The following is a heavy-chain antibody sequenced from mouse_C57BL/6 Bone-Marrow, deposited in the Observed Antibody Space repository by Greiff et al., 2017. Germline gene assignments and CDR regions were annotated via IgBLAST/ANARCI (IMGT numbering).Heavy chain of an antibody. V-gene: IGHV1-64*01. CDR1: GYTFTSYW. CDR2: IHPNSGST. Sequence: QVQLQQPGAELVKPGASVKLSCKASGYTFTSYWMHWVKQRPGQGLEWIGMIHPNSGSTKYNEKFKSKATLTVDKSSSTAYMQRSSLTSEDSAVYYCARWLPYYFAMDYWGQGTSVTVSS. CDR3: ARWLPYYFAMDY. J-gene: IGHJ4*01. D-gene: IGHD2-2*01.